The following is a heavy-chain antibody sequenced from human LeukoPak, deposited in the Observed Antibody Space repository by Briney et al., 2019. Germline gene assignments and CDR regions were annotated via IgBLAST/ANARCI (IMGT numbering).Heavy chain of an antibody. J-gene: IGHJ4*02. V-gene: IGHV3-23*01. D-gene: IGHD3-22*01. Sequence: GGSLRLSCAASGFTFSSYAMSWVRQAPGKGLEWVSAISGSGGSTYYADSVKGRFTISRDNSKNTLYLQMNSLRAEDTAVYYCAEANYDSSGYGPYFDYWGQGTLVTVSS. CDR2: ISGSGGST. CDR1: GFTFSSYA. CDR3: AEANYDSSGYGPYFDY.